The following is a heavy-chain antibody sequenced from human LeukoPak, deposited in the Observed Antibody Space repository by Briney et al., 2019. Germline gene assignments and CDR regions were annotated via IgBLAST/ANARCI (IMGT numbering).Heavy chain of an antibody. Sequence: PRGSLRLSCAASGFTFRSYAMSWVRQAPGKGLEWVSGISGSGSSTYYADSVKGRFTISRDNSKNTLYLQMNSLRAEDTAVYYCAKDVGGLYSYFDYWGQGTLVTVSS. D-gene: IGHD1-26*01. CDR3: AKDVGGLYSYFDY. CDR1: GFTFRSYA. V-gene: IGHV3-23*01. CDR2: ISGSGSST. J-gene: IGHJ4*02.